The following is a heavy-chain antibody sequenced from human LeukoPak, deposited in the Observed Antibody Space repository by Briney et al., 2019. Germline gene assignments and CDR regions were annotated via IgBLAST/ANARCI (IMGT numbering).Heavy chain of an antibody. J-gene: IGHJ5*02. Sequence: SETLSLTCTVSGGSISSSSYYWGWIRQPPGKGLEWIGSIYYSGSTYYNPSLKSRVTISVDTSKNQFSLKLSSVTAADTAVYYCARDPIVGGIGNWFDPWGQGTLVTVSS. V-gene: IGHV4-39*07. CDR2: IYYSGST. CDR1: GGSISSSSYY. D-gene: IGHD1-26*01. CDR3: ARDPIVGGIGNWFDP.